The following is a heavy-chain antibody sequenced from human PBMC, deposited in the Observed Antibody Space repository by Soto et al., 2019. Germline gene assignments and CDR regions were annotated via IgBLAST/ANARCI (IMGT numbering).Heavy chain of an antibody. CDR2: INHSGST. J-gene: IGHJ4*02. CDR1: GGSFSGYY. CDR3: ARGGWRLIDY. Sequence: PSETLSLTCAVYGGSFSGYYWSWIRQPPGKGLEWIGEINHSGSTNYNPSLKSRVTISVDTSKNQFSLKLSSVTAADTAVYYCARGGWRLIDYWGQGTLVTVSS. D-gene: IGHD2-21*02. V-gene: IGHV4-34*01.